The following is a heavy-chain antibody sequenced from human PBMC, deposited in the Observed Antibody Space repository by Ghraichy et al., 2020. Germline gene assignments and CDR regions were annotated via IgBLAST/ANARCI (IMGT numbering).Heavy chain of an antibody. D-gene: IGHD6-6*01. CDR2: ISYDGSNK. CDR1: GFIFSTYG. Sequence: GGSLRLSCAASGFIFSTYGMHWVRQAPGKGLEWVAVISYDGSNKFYADSVKGRFTISRDNSKNTLYLQMNSLRVEDTAVYYCAKDYGISSRYYYYYYMDFWCKGTTVTVSS. V-gene: IGHV3-30*18. CDR3: AKDYGISSRYYYYYYMDF. J-gene: IGHJ6*03.